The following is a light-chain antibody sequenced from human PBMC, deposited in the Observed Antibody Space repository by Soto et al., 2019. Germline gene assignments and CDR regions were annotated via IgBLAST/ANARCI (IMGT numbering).Light chain of an antibody. V-gene: IGLV2-8*01. J-gene: IGLJ1*01. CDR2: EVS. Sequence: QSALTQPPSASGSPGQSVTISCTGTSSDVGGYNYVSWYQLDPGKAPKLMIYEVSKRPSGVPDRFSGSKSGNTASLTVSGLQAEDEADYYCSSYAGSNNYVFGTGTKVTVL. CDR3: SSYAGSNNYV. CDR1: SSDVGGYNY.